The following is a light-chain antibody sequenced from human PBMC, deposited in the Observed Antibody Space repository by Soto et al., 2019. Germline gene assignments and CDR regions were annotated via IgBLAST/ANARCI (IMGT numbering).Light chain of an antibody. CDR3: EAYRRSAET. CDR2: KAS. Sequence: RLTPSHSTLSVSVGDRAPITCRASQSISSWLAWYQQKPGQPPKLLIYKASTRNSGVPSRFSCSGSGTEYALTLRSLQPDDFAIHNYEAYRRSAETFGQGTKVDIK. CDR1: QSISSW. V-gene: IGKV1-5*03. J-gene: IGKJ1*01.